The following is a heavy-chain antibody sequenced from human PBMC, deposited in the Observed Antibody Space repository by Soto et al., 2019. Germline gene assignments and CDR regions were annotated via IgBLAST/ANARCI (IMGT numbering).Heavy chain of an antibody. CDR3: ATADCSGGSCYRYYFDY. CDR2: FDPKDGET. D-gene: IGHD2-15*01. J-gene: IGHJ4*02. Sequence: ASVKVSCKVSGYTLTELSMHWVRQAPGKGREWMGGFDPKDGETIYAQKFQGRVTMTEDTSTDTAYMELSRLRSEDTAVYYCATADCSGGSCYRYYFDYWGQGTLVTVSS. V-gene: IGHV1-24*01. CDR1: GYTLTELS.